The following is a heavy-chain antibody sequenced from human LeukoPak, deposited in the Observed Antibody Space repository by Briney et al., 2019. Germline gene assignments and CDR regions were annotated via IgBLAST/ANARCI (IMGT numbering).Heavy chain of an antibody. CDR3: AKSGYNRFDY. V-gene: IGHV3-23*01. CDR2: ISAGGGST. J-gene: IGHJ4*02. CDR1: GFTFTSYA. D-gene: IGHD5-24*01. Sequence: GGSLRLSCAASGFTFTSYAMSWVRQAPGKGLEWVSGISAGGGSTYYADSVKGRFTISRDNSKNTLYLQMNSLRAEDTAVYYCAKSGYNRFDYWGQGTLVTVSS.